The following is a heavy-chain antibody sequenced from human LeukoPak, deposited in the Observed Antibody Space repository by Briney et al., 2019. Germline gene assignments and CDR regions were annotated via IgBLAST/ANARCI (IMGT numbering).Heavy chain of an antibody. CDR1: GFTFSSYA. V-gene: IGHV3-30-3*01. CDR3: ARENNIRMLFGVVHYGMDV. Sequence: PGGSLRLSCAASGFTFSSYAMHWVRQAPGKGLEWVAVISYDGSNKYYADSVKGRFTISRDNSKNTLYLQMNSLRAEDTAVYYCARENNIRMLFGVVHYGMDVWGQGTTVTVSS. J-gene: IGHJ6*02. CDR2: ISYDGSNK. D-gene: IGHD3-3*01.